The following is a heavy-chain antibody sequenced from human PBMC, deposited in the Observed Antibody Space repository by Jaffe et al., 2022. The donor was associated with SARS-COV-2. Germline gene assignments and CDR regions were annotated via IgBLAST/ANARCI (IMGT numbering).Heavy chain of an antibody. Sequence: EVQLLQSGGGLVQPGGSLRLSCAASGFTFNKFALSWVRQAPGKGLEWVSTITGSGGTTYYADSVKGRFTISRDNSKNTLHLQMNTLRAEDTAIYYCAKPMGGIELWFDSWGQETLVTVSS. CDR3: AKPMGGIELWFDS. J-gene: IGHJ5*01. CDR1: GFTFNKFA. D-gene: IGHD1-7*01. CDR2: ITGSGGTT. V-gene: IGHV3-23*01.